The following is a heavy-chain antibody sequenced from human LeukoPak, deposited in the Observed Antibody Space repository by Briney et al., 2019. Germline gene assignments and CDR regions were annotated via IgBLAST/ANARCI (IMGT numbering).Heavy chain of an antibody. CDR2: INHSGST. V-gene: IGHV4-34*01. J-gene: IGHJ4*02. CDR3: ARGSNGSGSHFDY. CDR1: GVSFSGYY. D-gene: IGHD6-19*01. Sequence: SENLSCTCAVYGVSFSGYYWSWIRPRPGKGLEWIGEINHSGSTNDNPYLKSRVTISVDTSKNKFSLKLSSVTAADTAVYYCARGSNGSGSHFDYWGQGTLVTVSS.